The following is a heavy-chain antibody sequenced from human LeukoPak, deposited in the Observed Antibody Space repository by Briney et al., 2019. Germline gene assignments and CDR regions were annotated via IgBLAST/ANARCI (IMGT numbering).Heavy chain of an antibody. V-gene: IGHV4-39*07. J-gene: IGHJ4*02. CDR3: ARDRRAVAGPAFDY. CDR1: GGSISSSSYY. Sequence: PSETLSLTYTVSGGSISSSSYYWGWIRQPPGKGLEWIGTTYYNPSLKSRVTISVDTSTNQVSLKLSSVTAADTAVYYCARDRRAVAGPAFDYWGQGTLVTVSS. D-gene: IGHD6-19*01. CDR2: T.